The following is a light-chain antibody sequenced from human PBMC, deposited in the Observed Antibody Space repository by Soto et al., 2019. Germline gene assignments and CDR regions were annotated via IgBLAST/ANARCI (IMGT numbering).Light chain of an antibody. CDR2: GAS. CDR1: QSVSSSY. V-gene: IGKV3-20*01. Sequence: EIVLTQSPGTLSLSPGERATLSCRASQSVSSSYLAWYQQKPGQAPRLLIYGASSRATGIPDRFSGSGSGTDFTLTISRLEPEDFAVYYCQQYGSLPPPVWTFGQGTKVEIK. J-gene: IGKJ1*01. CDR3: QQYGSLPPPVWT.